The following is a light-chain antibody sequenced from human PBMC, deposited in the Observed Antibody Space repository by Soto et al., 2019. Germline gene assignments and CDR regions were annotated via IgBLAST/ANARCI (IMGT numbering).Light chain of an antibody. CDR1: NSDVGSYNL. Sequence: QSALTQPASVSGSPGQSITISCTGTNSDVGSYNLVSWYRHHPGKDPKLMIYEGTKRPSGVSNRFSGSKSGNTASLTISGLQAEDEADYYCCSYAGSSTFLIFGGGTKLTVL. CDR3: CSYAGSSTFLI. V-gene: IGLV2-23*03. CDR2: EGT. J-gene: IGLJ2*01.